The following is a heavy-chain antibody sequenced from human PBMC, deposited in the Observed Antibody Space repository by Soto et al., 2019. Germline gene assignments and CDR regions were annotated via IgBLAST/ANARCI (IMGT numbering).Heavy chain of an antibody. J-gene: IGHJ3*02. CDR3: ARMNCADDCYFAFDS. CDR1: GGSISDYY. CDR2: IHVSGTT. V-gene: IGHV4-4*07. D-gene: IGHD2-21*01. Sequence: QVQLQESGPGLVKPSETLSLTCSVSGGSISDYYWNWIRQPAGKGLEWIGRIHVSGTTNYNPSLKRRATMSVDTSKTQFSLNRNSVTASDTDLYYCARMNCADDCYFAFDSWGQGTLVAVSS.